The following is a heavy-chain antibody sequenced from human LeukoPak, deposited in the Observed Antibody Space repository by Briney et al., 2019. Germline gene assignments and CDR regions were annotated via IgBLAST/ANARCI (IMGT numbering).Heavy chain of an antibody. J-gene: IGHJ4*02. D-gene: IGHD3-22*01. CDR1: GFTFSSYE. Sequence: PGGSLRLSCAASGFTFSSYEMNWVRQAPGKGLEWVSYISSSGSTIYYADSVKGRFTISRDNAKNSLYLQMNSLRAEDTAVYYCAREEQDSSGYYYLEDYWGQGTLVIVSS. CDR2: ISSSGSTI. V-gene: IGHV3-48*03. CDR3: AREEQDSSGYYYLEDY.